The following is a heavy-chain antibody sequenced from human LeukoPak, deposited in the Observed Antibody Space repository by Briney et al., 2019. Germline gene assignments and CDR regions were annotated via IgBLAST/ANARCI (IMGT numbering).Heavy chain of an antibody. CDR1: GFTFSSYS. CDR3: AREILLTAFDY. J-gene: IGHJ4*02. CDR2: ISSSSSYI. V-gene: IGHV3-21*01. Sequence: GGSLRLSCAASGFTFSSYSMNWVCQAPGKGLEWVSSISSSSSYIYYADSVKGRFTISRDNAKNSLYLQMNSLRAEDTAVYYCAREILLTAFDYWGQGTLVTVSS. D-gene: IGHD2-21*02.